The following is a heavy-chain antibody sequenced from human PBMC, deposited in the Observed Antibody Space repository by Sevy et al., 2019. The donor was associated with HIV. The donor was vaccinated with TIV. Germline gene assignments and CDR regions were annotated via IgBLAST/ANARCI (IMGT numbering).Heavy chain of an antibody. CDR3: ARDSTPRDYDSSGYYYVVHYYYYHGMDV. J-gene: IGHJ6*02. CDR2: ISSSGSTI. D-gene: IGHD3-22*01. CDR1: GFTFSDYY. V-gene: IGHV3-11*01. Sequence: GGSLRLSCAASGFTFSDYYMSWIRQAPGKGLEWVSYISSSGSTIYYADSVKGRFTISRDNAKNSLYLQMNSLRAEDTAVYYCARDSTPRDYDSSGYYYVVHYYYYHGMDVWGQGTTVTVSS.